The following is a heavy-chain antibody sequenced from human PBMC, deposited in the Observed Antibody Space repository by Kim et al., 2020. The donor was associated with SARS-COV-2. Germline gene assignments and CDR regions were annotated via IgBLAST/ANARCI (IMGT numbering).Heavy chain of an antibody. D-gene: IGHD3-9*01. CDR1: GYTFTSYA. CDR2: INAGNGNT. CDR3: ASVDLLRYFDWSDAFDI. V-gene: IGHV1-3*01. Sequence: ASVKVSCKASGYTFTSYAMHWVRQAPGQRLEWMGWINAGNGNTKYSQKFQGRVTITRDTSASTAYMELSSLRSEDTAVYYCASVDLLRYFDWSDAFDIWGQGTMVTVSS. J-gene: IGHJ3*02.